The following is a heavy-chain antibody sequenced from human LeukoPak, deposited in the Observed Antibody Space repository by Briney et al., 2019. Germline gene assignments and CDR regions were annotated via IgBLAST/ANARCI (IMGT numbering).Heavy chain of an antibody. J-gene: IGHJ2*01. CDR1: GFTFSSYG. CDR3: AKDRLGATDWYFDL. CDR2: ISYDGSNK. D-gene: IGHD1-26*01. Sequence: GGSLRLSCAASGFTFSSYGMHWVRQAPGKGLEWVAVISYDGSNKYYADSVEGRFTISRDNSENTLYLQMNSLRAEDTAVYYCAKDRLGATDWYFDLWGRGTLVTVSS. V-gene: IGHV3-30*18.